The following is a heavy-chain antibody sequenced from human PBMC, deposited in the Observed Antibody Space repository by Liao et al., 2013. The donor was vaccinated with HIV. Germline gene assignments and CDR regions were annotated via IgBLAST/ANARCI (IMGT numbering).Heavy chain of an antibody. CDR2: IFTSGGT. V-gene: IGHV4-61*02. CDR3: ARVSGGLWEFLPDRLDS. Sequence: QPQLQESGPGLVKPSETLSLTCSVSGGSISSGSYSWSWIRQPAGKGLEWIGRIFTSGGTNYNPSLKSRVTISLDTSKNQFSLKLRSVTAADTAVYYCARVSGGLWEFLPDRLDSWGQGTLVTVSS. J-gene: IGHJ4*02. D-gene: IGHD1-26*01. CDR1: GGSISSGSYS.